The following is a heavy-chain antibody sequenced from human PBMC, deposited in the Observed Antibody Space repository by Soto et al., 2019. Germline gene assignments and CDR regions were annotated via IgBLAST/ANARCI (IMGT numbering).Heavy chain of an antibody. D-gene: IGHD6-13*01. J-gene: IGHJ4*02. CDR3: ARDLAAGDQ. CDR2: INPASGST. Sequence: QVQLVQSGAEVKKPGASVKLSCRTSGYTFTHYYIHWVRQAPGQGLEWLGIINPASGSTNYAHDFHGTVTLAMDTSTTTVYIDLSGRRGEEPAIFYCARDLAAGDQWCQGTLVTVSS. CDR1: GYTFTHYY. V-gene: IGHV1-46*03.